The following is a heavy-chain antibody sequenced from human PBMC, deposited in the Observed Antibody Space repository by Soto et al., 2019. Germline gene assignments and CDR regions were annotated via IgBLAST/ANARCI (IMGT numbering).Heavy chain of an antibody. V-gene: IGHV1-69*06. CDR2: IIPIFGTV. Sequence: QVQLVQSGAEMKKPGSSVKVSCKASGGTFNSYAVSWVRQAPGQGLEWMGGIIPIFGTVNYAQKFQGRVTMTADKSTSTAYMELSSLRSEDTAVYYCARDGVGYCSSSSCYNFDYWGQGTLVTVSS. D-gene: IGHD2-15*01. J-gene: IGHJ4*02. CDR1: GGTFNSYA. CDR3: ARDGVGYCSSSSCYNFDY.